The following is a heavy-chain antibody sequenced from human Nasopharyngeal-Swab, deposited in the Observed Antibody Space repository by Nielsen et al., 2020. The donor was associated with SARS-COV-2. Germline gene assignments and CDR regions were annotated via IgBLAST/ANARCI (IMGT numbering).Heavy chain of an antibody. Sequence: GSLRLSCAVYGGSFSGYYWSWIRQRPGKGLEWIGEINHSGSTNYNPSLKSRVTISVDTSKNQFSLKLSSVTAADTAVYYCARALGSSSWFNWFDPWGQGTLVTVSS. J-gene: IGHJ5*02. CDR1: GGSFSGYY. V-gene: IGHV4-34*01. D-gene: IGHD6-13*01. CDR2: INHSGST. CDR3: ARALGSSSWFNWFDP.